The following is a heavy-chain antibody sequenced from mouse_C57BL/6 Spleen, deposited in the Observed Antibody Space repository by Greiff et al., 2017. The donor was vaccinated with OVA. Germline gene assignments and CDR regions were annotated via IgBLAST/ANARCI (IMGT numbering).Heavy chain of an antibody. D-gene: IGHD1-1*01. J-gene: IGHJ3*01. CDR1: GYTFTGYW. V-gene: IGHV1-9*01. Sequence: VQLQESGAELMKPGASVKLSCKATGYTFTGYWIEWVKQRPGHGLELIGEILPGSGSTNYNEKFKGKATFTADTSSNTAYMQLSGLTTEDSAIYYCARGVDYGSSYLAWVAYWGQGTLVTVSA. CDR3: ARGVDYGSSYLAWVAY. CDR2: ILPGSGST.